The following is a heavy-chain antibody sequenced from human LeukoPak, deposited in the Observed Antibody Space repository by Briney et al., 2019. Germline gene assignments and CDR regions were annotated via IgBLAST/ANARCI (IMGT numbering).Heavy chain of an antibody. CDR1: GGSISSYY. Sequence: SETLSLTCAVSGGSISSYYWTWIRQPPGKGLECIGYIYTSGSTNYSPSLKSRVTISVYTSKNQFSLKLSSVTAADTAVYYCARLSNYGASYYFDYWGQGTLVTVSS. CDR3: ARLSNYGASYYFDY. J-gene: IGHJ4*02. CDR2: IYTSGST. V-gene: IGHV4-4*09. D-gene: IGHD4-17*01.